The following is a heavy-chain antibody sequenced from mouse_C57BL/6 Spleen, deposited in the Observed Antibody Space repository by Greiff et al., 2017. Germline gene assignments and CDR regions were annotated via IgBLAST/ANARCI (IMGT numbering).Heavy chain of an antibody. J-gene: IGHJ1*03. CDR2: ISYSGST. V-gene: IGHV3-8*01. CDR1: GYSITSDY. Sequence: EVNLVESGPGLAKPSQTLSLTCSVTGYSITSDYWNWIRKFPGNKLEYMGYISYSGSTYYNPSLKSRISITRDTSKNQYYLQLNSVTTEATARYYCARSPYYGSSYGYCDVWGTGTTVTVSS. D-gene: IGHD1-1*01. CDR3: ARSPYYGSSYGYCDV.